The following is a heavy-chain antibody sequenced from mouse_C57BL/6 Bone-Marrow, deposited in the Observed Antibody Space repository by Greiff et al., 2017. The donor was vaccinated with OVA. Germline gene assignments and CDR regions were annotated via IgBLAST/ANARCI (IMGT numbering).Heavy chain of an antibody. V-gene: IGHV14-1*01. CDR1: GFNIKDYY. CDR3: TAGGSSYWYFDV. CDR2: IDPEDGDT. Sequence: EVQLQQSGAELVRPGASVKLSCTASGFNIKDYYMHWVKQRPEQGLEWIGRIDPEDGDTEYAPKFQGKATMTADTSSNTAYLQLSSLTSEDTAVYYCTAGGSSYWYFDVWGTGTTVTVSS. J-gene: IGHJ1*03. D-gene: IGHD1-1*01.